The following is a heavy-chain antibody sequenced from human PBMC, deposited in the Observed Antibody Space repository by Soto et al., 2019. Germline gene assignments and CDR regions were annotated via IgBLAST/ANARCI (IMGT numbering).Heavy chain of an antibody. D-gene: IGHD6-13*01. V-gene: IGHV3-21*01. CDR3: ARDLVAAAGTCAPGFDY. CDR1: GFTFSSYS. J-gene: IGHJ4*02. CDR2: ISSSSSYI. Sequence: GGSLRLSCAASGFTFSSYSMNWVRQAPGKGLEWVSSISSSSSYIYYADSVKGRFTISRDNAKNSLYLQMNSLRAEDTAVYYCARDLVAAAGTCAPGFDYWGQGTLVTVSS.